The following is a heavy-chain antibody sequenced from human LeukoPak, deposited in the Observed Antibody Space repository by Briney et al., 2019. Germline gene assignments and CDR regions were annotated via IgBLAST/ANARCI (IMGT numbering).Heavy chain of an antibody. J-gene: IGHJ4*02. Sequence: GGSLRLSCAASGFTVGSNYMSWVRQAPGKGLEWVSVIYSGGSTYYADSVKGRFTISRHNSKNTLYLQMNSLRAEDTAVYYCARLTYYYDSSGYQDYWGQGTLVTVSS. CDR2: IYSGGST. CDR3: ARLTYYYDSSGYQDY. D-gene: IGHD3-22*01. V-gene: IGHV3-53*04. CDR1: GFTVGSNY.